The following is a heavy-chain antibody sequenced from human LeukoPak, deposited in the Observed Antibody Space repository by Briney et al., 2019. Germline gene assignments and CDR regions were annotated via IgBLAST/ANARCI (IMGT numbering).Heavy chain of an antibody. J-gene: IGHJ6*02. CDR2: ISGSGGST. CDR3: AKGRYFDWSRYYYGMDV. V-gene: IGHV3-23*01. CDR1: GFTFSSYA. Sequence: PGGSLRLSCAASGFTFSSYAMSWVRQAPGKGLEWVSAISGSGGSTYYADSVKGRFTISRDNSKNTLYLQMNSLRAEDTAVYYCAKGRYFDWSRYYYGMDVWGQGTTVTVSS. D-gene: IGHD3-9*01.